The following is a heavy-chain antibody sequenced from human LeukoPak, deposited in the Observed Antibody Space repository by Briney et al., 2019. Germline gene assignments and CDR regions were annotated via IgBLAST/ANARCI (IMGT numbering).Heavy chain of an antibody. J-gene: IGHJ3*02. Sequence: PGGSLRLSCAASGFTFSSYAMSWVRQAPGKGLEWVSAISGSGGSTYYADSVKGRFTISRDNSKNTLYLQINSLRAEDTAVYYCAREDIVVVPAAIALAFDIWGQGTMVTVSS. CDR1: GFTFSSYA. CDR3: AREDIVVVPAAIALAFDI. CDR2: ISGSGGST. D-gene: IGHD2-2*01. V-gene: IGHV3-23*01.